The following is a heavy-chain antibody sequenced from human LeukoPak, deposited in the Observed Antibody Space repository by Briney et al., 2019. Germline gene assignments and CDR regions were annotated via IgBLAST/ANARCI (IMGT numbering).Heavy chain of an antibody. J-gene: IGHJ5*02. CDR1: GVAISRGGYA. D-gene: IGHD3-22*01. V-gene: IGHV4-61*08. CDR3: TRDAEISGYTWYNWFDP. CDR2: IYYTGAT. Sequence: PSETLSLTCAVSGVAISRGGYAWNWIRQPPGKGLEWLGYIYYTGATKYNPSLESRVTISVDTSKSQFSLQLSSVTAADTAVYYCTRDAEISGYTWYNWFDPWGQGILVTVSS.